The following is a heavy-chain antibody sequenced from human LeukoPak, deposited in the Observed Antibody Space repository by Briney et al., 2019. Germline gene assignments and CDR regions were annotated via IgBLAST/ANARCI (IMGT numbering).Heavy chain of an antibody. CDR3: VRDYSNFVQGD. CDR2: INHSGST. Sequence: SETLSLTCAVYGGSFSGYYWSWVRQPPGKGLEWIGEINHSGSTNYNPSLNSRVTIFLDTSKNRFSLNLISVTATDTAVYYCVRDYSNFVQGDWGQGTLVTVSS. D-gene: IGHD4-11*01. V-gene: IGHV4-34*01. J-gene: IGHJ4*02. CDR1: GGSFSGYY.